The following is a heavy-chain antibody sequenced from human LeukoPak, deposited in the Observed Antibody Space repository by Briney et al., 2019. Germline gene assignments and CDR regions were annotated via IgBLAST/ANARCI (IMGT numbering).Heavy chain of an antibody. CDR1: GFTFSSYG. CDR2: ISYDGSNK. CDR3: GKDAYSVTRFFDF. V-gene: IGHV3-30*18. D-gene: IGHD4-17*01. Sequence: PGRSLRLSCAASGFTFSSYGMHWVRQAPGKGLEWVAVISYDGSNKYYADSVKGRFTISRDNSKDTLYLHMNSLRAEDTAVYYCGKDAYSVTRFFDFGGQGTLVTVSS. J-gene: IGHJ4*02.